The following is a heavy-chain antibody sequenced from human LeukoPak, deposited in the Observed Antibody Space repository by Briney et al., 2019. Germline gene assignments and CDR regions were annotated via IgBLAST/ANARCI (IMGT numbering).Heavy chain of an antibody. CDR3: AADRNNRSWYYY. D-gene: IGHD2/OR15-2a*01. V-gene: IGHV4-59*08. Sequence: SETLSLTCTVSGGSISSYYWSWIRQPPGKGPEWIGYSDKSGSTNYNPSLKSRVTISVDTSTNQFSLRLSSVTAADAAVYYCAADRNNRSWYYYWGQGILVTVSS. CDR1: GGSISSYY. CDR2: SDKSGST. J-gene: IGHJ4*02.